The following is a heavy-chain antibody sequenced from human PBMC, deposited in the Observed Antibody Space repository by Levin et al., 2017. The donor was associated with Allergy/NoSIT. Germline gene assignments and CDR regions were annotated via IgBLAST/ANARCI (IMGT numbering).Heavy chain of an antibody. CDR1: GGSFSGYY. Sequence: SQTLSLTCAVYGGSFSGYYWSWIRQPPGKGLEWIGEINHSGSTNYNPSLKSRVTISVDTSKNQFSLKLSSVTAADTAVYYCARGRYYYDSSGYSTYYFDYWGQGTLVTVSS. D-gene: IGHD3-22*01. CDR3: ARGRYYYDSSGYSTYYFDY. V-gene: IGHV4-34*01. CDR2: INHSGST. J-gene: IGHJ4*02.